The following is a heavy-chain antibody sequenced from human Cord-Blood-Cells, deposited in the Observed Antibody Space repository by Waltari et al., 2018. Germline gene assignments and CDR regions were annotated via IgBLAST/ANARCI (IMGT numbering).Heavy chain of an antibody. CDR2: IIPIFGTA. Sequence: QVQLVQSGAEVKKPGSSVKVSCKASGDTFSSYATSWVRKAPVQGLEWMGGIIPIFGTANYAQKFQGRVTITADESTSTAYMELSSLRSEDTAVYYCARGGIFPDAFDIWGQGTMVTVSS. CDR1: GDTFSSYA. CDR3: ARGGIFPDAFDI. J-gene: IGHJ3*02. D-gene: IGHD2-21*01. V-gene: IGHV1-69*01.